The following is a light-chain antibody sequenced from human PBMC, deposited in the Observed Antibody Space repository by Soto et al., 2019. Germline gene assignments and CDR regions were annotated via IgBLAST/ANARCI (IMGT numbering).Light chain of an antibody. V-gene: IGKV3-15*01. CDR2: DAS. J-gene: IGKJ1*01. CDR1: HSVSNK. Sequence: EIVMTQSPSTLSVSPGERATLSCGATHSVSNKLAWYQQKPGQAPRLLIYDASTRATGIPARFRGSGSGTEFTLTISSLHSEDFAVYHCQQYYKWPQTFGQGTKVDIK. CDR3: QQYYKWPQT.